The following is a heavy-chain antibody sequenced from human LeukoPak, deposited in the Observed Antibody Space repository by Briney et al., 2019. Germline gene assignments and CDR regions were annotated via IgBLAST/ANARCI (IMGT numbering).Heavy chain of an antibody. D-gene: IGHD6-6*01. Sequence: SETLSLTCTVSGGSISSYYWSWIRQPPGKGLEWIGYIYYSGSTNYNPSLKSRVTISVDTSKNQFSLKLSSVTAADTAVYYCARVPIRGGEQLVGYYYYYMDVWGKGTTVTVSS. V-gene: IGHV4-59*01. J-gene: IGHJ6*03. CDR3: ARVPIRGGEQLVGYYYYYMDV. CDR1: GGSISSYY. CDR2: IYYSGST.